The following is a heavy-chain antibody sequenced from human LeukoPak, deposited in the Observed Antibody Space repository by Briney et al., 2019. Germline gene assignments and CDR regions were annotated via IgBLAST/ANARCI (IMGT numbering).Heavy chain of an antibody. Sequence: ASVKVPCKASGYTFTGYHMHWVRQAPGQGLEWMGRINPNSGDTNYAQKFQGRVTMTRDTSISTAYMELSRLRSDDTAVFYCARDYCSSTSCLFDYWGQGTLVTVSS. V-gene: IGHV1-2*06. CDR1: GYTFTGYH. D-gene: IGHD2-2*01. CDR2: INPNSGDT. CDR3: ARDYCSSTSCLFDY. J-gene: IGHJ4*02.